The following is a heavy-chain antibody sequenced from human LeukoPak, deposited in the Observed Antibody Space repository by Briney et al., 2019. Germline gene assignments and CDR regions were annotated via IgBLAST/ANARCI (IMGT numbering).Heavy chain of an antibody. V-gene: IGHV3-23*01. Sequence: PGGSLRLSCAASGFTFSSAAMTWVRQAPGKGLEWVSTITGSDDATYYADSVKGRFTIPRDFSRNTVGLQMNSLRTEDTAIYYCAKGPQLYSGYHPDYWGQGTLVTVSS. D-gene: IGHD5-12*01. J-gene: IGHJ4*02. CDR3: AKGPQLYSGYHPDY. CDR1: GFTFSSAA. CDR2: ITGSDDAT.